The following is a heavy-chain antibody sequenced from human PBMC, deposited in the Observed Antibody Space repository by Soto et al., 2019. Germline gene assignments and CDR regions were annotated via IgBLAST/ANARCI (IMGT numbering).Heavy chain of an antibody. J-gene: IGHJ5*01. CDR1: GGTFGNYG. Sequence: SVKVSCKASGGTFGNYGISWLRQAPGQGLEWMGGTIPIFDTPHYAQKFRDRVTITADATNTAYMELTSLTSEDTATYYCARDREDGSGTKYNWFDSWGQGTLVTVSS. CDR2: TIPIFDTP. V-gene: IGHV1-69*13. CDR3: ARDREDGSGTKYNWFDS. D-gene: IGHD3-10*01.